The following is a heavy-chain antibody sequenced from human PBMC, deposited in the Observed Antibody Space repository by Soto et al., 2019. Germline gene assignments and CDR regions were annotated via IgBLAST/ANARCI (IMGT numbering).Heavy chain of an antibody. CDR2: IYYSGST. J-gene: IGHJ5*02. CDR1: GGSISSSSYY. D-gene: IGHD3-3*01. CDR3: ARQDQRLRFLEWLLNWFDP. Sequence: SETLSLTCTVSGGSISSSSYYWGWIRQPPGKGLEWIGSIYYSGSTYYNPSLKSRVTISVDTSKNQFSLKLSSVTAADTAVYYCARQDQRLRFLEWLLNWFDPWGQGTLVTVSS. V-gene: IGHV4-39*01.